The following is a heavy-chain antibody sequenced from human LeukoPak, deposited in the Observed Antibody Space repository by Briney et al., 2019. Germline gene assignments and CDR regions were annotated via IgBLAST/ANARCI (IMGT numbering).Heavy chain of an antibody. CDR1: GFTFSSYD. CDR2: IGTAGDT. V-gene: IGHV3-13*01. J-gene: IGHJ6*02. Sequence: GGSLRLSCAASGFTFSSYDMHWVRQATGKGLEGVSDIGTAGDTYYTGSVKGRFTISRENAKNSLYLQMNSLRAGDTAVYYCARGLPYYYGMDVWGQGTTVTVSS. CDR3: ARGLPYYYGMDV.